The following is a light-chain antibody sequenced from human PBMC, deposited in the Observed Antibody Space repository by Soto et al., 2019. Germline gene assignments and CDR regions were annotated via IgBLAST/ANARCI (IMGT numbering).Light chain of an antibody. CDR2: SNN. CDR1: SSNIGSNY. J-gene: IGLJ1*01. CDR3: AAWDESLGGV. V-gene: IGLV1-47*02. Sequence: QSVLTQPPSASGTPGQRVTISCSGSSSNIGSNYVYWYQQLPGTAPKLLIYSNNQRPSGVPDRFSGSKSGTSASLAISGLRSEDEADYYCAAWDESLGGVFGTGTK.